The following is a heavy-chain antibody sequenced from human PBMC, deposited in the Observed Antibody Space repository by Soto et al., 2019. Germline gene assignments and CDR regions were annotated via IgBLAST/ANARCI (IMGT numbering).Heavy chain of an antibody. J-gene: IGHJ4*02. V-gene: IGHV3-21*01. CDR3: ARDMIAAAQATFDY. D-gene: IGHD6-13*01. CDR1: GFTFSSYS. CDR2: ISSSSSYI. Sequence: GSLRLSCAASGFTFSSYSMNWVRQAPGKGLEWVSSISSSSSYIYYADSVKGRFTISRDNAKNSLYLQMNSLRAEDTAVYYCARDMIAAAQATFDYWGQGTLVTVSS.